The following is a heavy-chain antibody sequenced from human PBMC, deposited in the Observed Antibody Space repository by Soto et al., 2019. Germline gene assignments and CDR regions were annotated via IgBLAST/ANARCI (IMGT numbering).Heavy chain of an antibody. CDR1: EFTFSRYW. V-gene: IGHV3-7*01. CDR3: ARDCSGGSCYRGWYFDL. J-gene: IGHJ2*01. CDR2: IKQDGSEK. Sequence: EVQLVESGGGLVQPGGSLRLSCVASEFTFSRYWMSWARQAPGKGLEWVANIKQDGSEKYFVDSVKGRFTISRDNARNSLYLQMNGLRAEDTAVYYCARDCSGGSCYRGWYFDLWGRGTLVTVSS. D-gene: IGHD2-15*01.